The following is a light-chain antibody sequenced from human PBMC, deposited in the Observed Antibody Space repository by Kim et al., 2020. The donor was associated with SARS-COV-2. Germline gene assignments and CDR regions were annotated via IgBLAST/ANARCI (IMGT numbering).Light chain of an antibody. CDR1: SSDVGGYNY. CDR3: GSFTSSRTLV. Sequence: QSALTQPASVSGSPGQSITISCTGTSSDVGGYNYVSWYQQHPGKAPKLMIYDVTNRPSGVSNRFSGSKSDNTASLTISGLQAEDEADYYCGSFTSSRTLVFGGGTQLTVL. J-gene: IGLJ3*02. V-gene: IGLV2-14*03. CDR2: DVT.